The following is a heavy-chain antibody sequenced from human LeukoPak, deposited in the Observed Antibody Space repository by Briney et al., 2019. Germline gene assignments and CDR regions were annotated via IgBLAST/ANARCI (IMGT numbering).Heavy chain of an antibody. J-gene: IGHJ1*01. V-gene: IGHV3-20*01. CDR1: GFTFDDYG. Sequence: PGGSLRLSCAASGFTFDDYGMSWVRQAPGKGLEWVSGINWNGGSTGYADSVKGRFTISRDNAKNSLYLQMNSLRAEDTALYHCARSAPMVRGATKGGLYFQHWGQGTLVTVSS. D-gene: IGHD3-10*01. CDR3: ARSAPMVRGATKGGLYFQH. CDR2: INWNGGST.